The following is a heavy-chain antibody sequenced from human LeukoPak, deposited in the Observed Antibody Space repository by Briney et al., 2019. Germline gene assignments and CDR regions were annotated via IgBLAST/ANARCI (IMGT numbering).Heavy chain of an antibody. V-gene: IGHV3-21*01. CDR1: GFTFSSYT. Sequence: GGSLRLSCAASGFTFSSYTMNWVRQAPGRGLGWVSSITSSSSYIYYADSVKGRFTISRDNARNSLYLQMDSLRAEDTAVYYCARVKWLSAAGTEGNFDYWGQGTLVTVSS. CDR3: ARVKWLSAAGTEGNFDY. CDR2: ITSSSSYI. D-gene: IGHD6-13*01. J-gene: IGHJ4*02.